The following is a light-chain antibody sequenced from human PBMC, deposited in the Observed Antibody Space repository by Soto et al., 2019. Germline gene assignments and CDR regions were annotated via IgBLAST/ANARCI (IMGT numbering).Light chain of an antibody. CDR1: SSNIGSNT. Sequence: QSVLTQPPSASGTPGQRVTISCSGSSSNIGSNTVNWYQQLPGTAPKLLIYSNNQRPSGVPDRFSGSKSGTSASLAISGLQSEDEADYYCAAWDDSLHGVFGGGTKVPVL. CDR3: AAWDDSLHGV. J-gene: IGLJ3*02. V-gene: IGLV1-44*01. CDR2: SNN.